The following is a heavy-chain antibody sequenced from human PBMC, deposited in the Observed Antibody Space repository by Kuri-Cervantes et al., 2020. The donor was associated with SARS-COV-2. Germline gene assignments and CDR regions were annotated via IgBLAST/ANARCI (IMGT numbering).Heavy chain of an antibody. J-gene: IGHJ5*02. D-gene: IGHD3-16*02. CDR2: IYPGDSDT. Sequence: GESLKISCKGSGYSFTSYWIGWVRQMPGKGLEWMGIIYPGDSDTRYSPSFQGQVTISADKSISTAYLQWSSLKASDTAMYYCARRGSMITFGGVIPPGWFDPWGQGTLVTCSS. CDR3: ARRGSMITFGGVIPPGWFDP. CDR1: GYSFTSYW. V-gene: IGHV5-51*01.